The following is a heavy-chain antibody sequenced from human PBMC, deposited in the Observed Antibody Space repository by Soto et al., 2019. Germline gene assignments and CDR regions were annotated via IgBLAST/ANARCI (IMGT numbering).Heavy chain of an antibody. J-gene: IGHJ6*02. CDR3: AKNGQPPYYYYGLDV. V-gene: IGHV1-18*01. D-gene: IGHD2-8*01. CDR1: GYTFTRYG. CDR2: ISGYNGDT. Sequence: ASVKVSCKASGYTFTRYGISWVRQAPGQGLEWMGWISGYNGDTNYAQKFQDRVSMTIDTSTGTAYMELRSLTSDDTAVYYCAKNGQPPYYYYGLDVWGQGTKVTASS.